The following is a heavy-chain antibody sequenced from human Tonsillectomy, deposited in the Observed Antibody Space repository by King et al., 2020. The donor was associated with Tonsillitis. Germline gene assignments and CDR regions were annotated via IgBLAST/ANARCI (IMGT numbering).Heavy chain of an antibody. J-gene: IGHJ4*02. Sequence: ITLKESGPTLVKPTQTLTLTCTFSGFSLRSSPVGVGWIRQPPGKALEWLALLYWDDDKRYSASLKSRLVITKDTSGQQVVLAMTNMDPLDTATYFCAHYAYSSSWSWVGLDYWGQGTLVTVSS. V-gene: IGHV2-5*02. D-gene: IGHD6-13*01. CDR2: LYWDDDK. CDR3: AHYAYSSSWSWVGLDY. CDR1: GFSLRSSPVG.